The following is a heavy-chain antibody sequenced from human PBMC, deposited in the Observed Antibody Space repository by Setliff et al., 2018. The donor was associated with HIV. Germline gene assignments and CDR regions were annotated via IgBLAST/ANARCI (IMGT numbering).Heavy chain of an antibody. CDR3: AGGGSSSSY. CDR1: GCTFRDYY. Sequence: GSLRLSCAPSGCTFRDYYMNWIRQTPGKGLEGVSYISSSGSAIYYADSVKGRFTISRDNARNSLYLQMNSLRAEDTAVYYCAGGGSSSSYWGQGTLVTVSS. V-gene: IGHV3-11*04. D-gene: IGHD6-13*01. J-gene: IGHJ4*02. CDR2: ISSSGSAI.